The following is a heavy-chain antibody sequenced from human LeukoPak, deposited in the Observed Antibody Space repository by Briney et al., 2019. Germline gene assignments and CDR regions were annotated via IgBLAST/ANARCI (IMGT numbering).Heavy chain of an antibody. CDR3: ARLPSEGGILTAYLDY. D-gene: IGHD3-9*01. CDR1: GYSFTSYW. J-gene: IGHJ4*02. V-gene: IGHV5-51*01. Sequence: GESLKISCKGSGYSFTSYWIGWVRQMPGKGLEWMGIIYPGDSDTRYSPSFQGQVTISADKSISTAYLQWSSLKASDTAMYYCARLPSEGGILTAYLDYWGQGTLVTVSS. CDR2: IYPGDSDT.